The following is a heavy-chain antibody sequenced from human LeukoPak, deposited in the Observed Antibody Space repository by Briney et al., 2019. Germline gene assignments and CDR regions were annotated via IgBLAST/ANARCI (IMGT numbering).Heavy chain of an antibody. J-gene: IGHJ4*02. CDR3: GRHKPTGSYPLEL. CDR1: GGSISGYY. D-gene: IGHD3-10*01. V-gene: IGHV4-59*08. Sequence: SDTLSLTCTVSGGSISGYYSSWLRHPPGKGLECIGHIYYTGSTNYNPSRRSRLTISLDTSTSQFSLRLSSVTAADAAVYYCGRHKPTGSYPLELWGQGTLVTVSS. CDR2: IYYTGST.